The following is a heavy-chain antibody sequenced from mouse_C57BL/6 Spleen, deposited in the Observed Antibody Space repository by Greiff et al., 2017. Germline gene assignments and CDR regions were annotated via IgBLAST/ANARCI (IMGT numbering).Heavy chain of an antibody. D-gene: IGHD3-2*02. CDR2: ISDGGSYT. CDR1: GFTFSSYA. Sequence: EVQLVESGAGLVKPGASLKLSCAASGFTFSSYAMSWVRQTPEERLEWVGNISDGGSYTYYTDKVKGRFTISRDNAKSNLYLQMSHLKSEDTAMYYCARSTAQGFDYWGQGTTLTVSS. J-gene: IGHJ2*01. V-gene: IGHV5-4*01. CDR3: ARSTAQGFDY.